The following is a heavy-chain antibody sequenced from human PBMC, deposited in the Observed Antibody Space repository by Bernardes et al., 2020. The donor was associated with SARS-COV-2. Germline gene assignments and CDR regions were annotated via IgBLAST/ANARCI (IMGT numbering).Heavy chain of an antibody. V-gene: IGHV4-31*03. CDR3: AREKGPYGGNSGWFDP. J-gene: IGHJ5*02. Sequence: TLSLTCTVSGGSISSGGYYWSWIRQHPGKGLEWIGYIYYSGSTYYNPSLKSRVTISVDTSKNQFSLKLSSVTAADTAVYYCAREKGPYGGNSGWFDPWGQGTLVTVSS. D-gene: IGHD4-17*01. CDR2: IYYSGST. CDR1: GGSISSGGYY.